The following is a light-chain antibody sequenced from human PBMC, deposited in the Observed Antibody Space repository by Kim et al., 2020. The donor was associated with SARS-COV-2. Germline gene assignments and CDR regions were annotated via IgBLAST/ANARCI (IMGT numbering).Light chain of an antibody. CDR1: SGHTNYA. CDR2: VNSDGSH. V-gene: IGLV4-69*01. J-gene: IGLJ3*02. CDR3: QTWDTGIRV. Sequence: SVKLTCTLSSGHTNYAIAWHQQQPEKDPRSLMKVNSDGSHSKGDGIPDRFSGSSSGAERYLTISSLQSEDDADYYCQTWDTGIRVFGGGTQLTVL.